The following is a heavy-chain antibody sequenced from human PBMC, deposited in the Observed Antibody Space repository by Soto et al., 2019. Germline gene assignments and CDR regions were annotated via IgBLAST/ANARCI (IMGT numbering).Heavy chain of an antibody. J-gene: IGHJ5*02. D-gene: IGHD6-25*01. CDR1: GVSISSYY. CDR3: ASRSVGFPCDL. Sequence: QVQLQESGPGLVKPSETLSLTCTVSGVSISSYYWNWIRQTPGKGLEWIGYIYYTGSTNYNPSLKGRVTMSVDTSQNQFSLNLLPVTAADSAVYYCASRSVGFPCDLWGRGTLVTVSS. V-gene: IGHV4-59*01. CDR2: IYYTGST.